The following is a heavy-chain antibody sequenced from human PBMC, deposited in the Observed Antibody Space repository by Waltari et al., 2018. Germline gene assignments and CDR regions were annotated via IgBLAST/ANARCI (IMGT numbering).Heavy chain of an antibody. Sequence: QVQLVQSGAEVKKPGASVKVSCKVSGYTLTELSMHWVRQAPGKGLEGMGGFDPEDGETIYAQKFQVRVTMTEDTSTDTAYMELSSLRSEDTAVYYCATGGPVAGGVDYWGQGTLVTVSS. CDR2: FDPEDGET. CDR3: ATGGPVAGGVDY. CDR1: GYTLTELS. V-gene: IGHV1-24*01. J-gene: IGHJ4*02. D-gene: IGHD6-19*01.